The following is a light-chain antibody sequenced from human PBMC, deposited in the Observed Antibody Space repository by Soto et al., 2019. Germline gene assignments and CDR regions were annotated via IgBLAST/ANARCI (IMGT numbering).Light chain of an antibody. Sequence: QSALTQPASVSGSPGQSITTSCTGTSSDVGTYNFVAWYQQHPGNAPKLIIFEVSNRPSGVSNRFSGSKSGNTASLTISGLQAEDEADYYCSSYTDSSTGVFGGGTKVTVL. CDR1: SSDVGTYNF. V-gene: IGLV2-14*01. J-gene: IGLJ2*01. CDR3: SSYTDSSTGV. CDR2: EVS.